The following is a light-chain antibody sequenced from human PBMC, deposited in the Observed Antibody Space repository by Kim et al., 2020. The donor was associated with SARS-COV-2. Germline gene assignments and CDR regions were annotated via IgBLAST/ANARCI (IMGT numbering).Light chain of an antibody. CDR3: QQRSNWPLT. Sequence: LSPAERAPLSFRSSQSVSSYLAWYQQNPCQAPRLLIYDASNRATVIPARFIGSGSGTDFTLTISSLEPEDFAVYYYQQRSNWPLTFCGGTKVDI. V-gene: IGKV3-11*01. J-gene: IGKJ4*01. CDR1: QSVSSY. CDR2: DAS.